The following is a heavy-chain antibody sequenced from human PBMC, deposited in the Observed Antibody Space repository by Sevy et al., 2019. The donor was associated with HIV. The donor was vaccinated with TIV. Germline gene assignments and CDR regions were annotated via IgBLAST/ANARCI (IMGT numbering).Heavy chain of an antibody. Sequence: ATVKVSCKASGGTFSNYALSWAGQAPGQGLEWMGGIIPIFRTTNFAQTFQGRVTISADEFTSTAYMELSSLRSADTVVDYCARTPILVISGATDLYFDNWGQGTLVTVSS. J-gene: IGHJ4*02. CDR2: IIPIFRTT. CDR3: ARTPILVISGATDLYFDN. D-gene: IGHD2-2*01. CDR1: GGTFSNYA. V-gene: IGHV1-69*13.